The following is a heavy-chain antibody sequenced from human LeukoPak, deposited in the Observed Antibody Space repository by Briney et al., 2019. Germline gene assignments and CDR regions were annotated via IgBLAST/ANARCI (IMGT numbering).Heavy chain of an antibody. CDR2: INWSGGST. D-gene: IGHD2-2*01. V-gene: IGHV3-20*04. Sequence: GGSLRLSCTASGFAFGEHGMSWVRHVPGKGLEWVSGINWSGGSTVYADPLRGRSTISRDNAKNSLYLQMDSLRAEDTALYYCARAPITSPFYFDYWGQGTLVTVSS. CDR3: ARAPITSPFYFDY. J-gene: IGHJ4*02. CDR1: GFAFGEHG.